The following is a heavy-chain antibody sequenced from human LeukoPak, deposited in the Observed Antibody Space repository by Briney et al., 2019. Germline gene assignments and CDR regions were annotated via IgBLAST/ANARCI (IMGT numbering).Heavy chain of an antibody. D-gene: IGHD3-16*01. Sequence: SETLSLTCTVSGGSISSYYWSWIRQTPGKGLEWIGYIYYSGSTNYNPSLKSRVTISVDTSKNQFSLKLSSVTAADTAVYYCARAPLRNDYVWGSARYYYYYYMDVWGKGTTVTVSS. CDR2: IYYSGST. J-gene: IGHJ6*03. CDR3: ARAPLRNDYVWGSARYYYYYYMDV. CDR1: GGSISSYY. V-gene: IGHV4-59*01.